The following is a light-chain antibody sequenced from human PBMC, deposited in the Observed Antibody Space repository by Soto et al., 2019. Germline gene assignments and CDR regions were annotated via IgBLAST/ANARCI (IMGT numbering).Light chain of an antibody. CDR3: NSYAGSDNFVV. CDR2: EVN. V-gene: IGLV2-8*01. Sequence: QSVLTQPPSASGSPGQSVTISCNGTTSDIGGYNFVSWFQQNPGKAPKLIIYEVNKRPSGVPDRFSGSKSGNTASLTVSGLQAEDEADYYCNSYAGSDNFVVFGGGTQLTVL. CDR1: TSDIGGYNF. J-gene: IGLJ2*01.